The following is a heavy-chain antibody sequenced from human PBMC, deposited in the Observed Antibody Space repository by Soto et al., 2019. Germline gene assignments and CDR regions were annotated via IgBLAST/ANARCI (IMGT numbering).Heavy chain of an antibody. V-gene: IGHV4-34*01. CDR2: IQNTGGT. J-gene: IGHJ6*02. CDR1: GGSFSENH. D-gene: IGHD1-1*01. Sequence: QVQVQQWGAGLLKPSETLSLTCAVYGGSFSENHWSWIRQPPGKGLEWIGEIQNTGGTNYSPSLKSRVTISVDRSKNQLSLSLTSVSAADTAVYYCARSRNVDVWGQGTTVIVSS. CDR3: ARSRNVDV.